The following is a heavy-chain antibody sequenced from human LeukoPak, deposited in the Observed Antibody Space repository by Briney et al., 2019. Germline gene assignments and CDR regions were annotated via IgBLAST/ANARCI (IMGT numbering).Heavy chain of an antibody. CDR2: ISSSSSTI. J-gene: IGHJ4*02. V-gene: IGHV3-48*01. D-gene: IGHD3-10*01. CDR1: GFTFSDNN. Sequence: GGSLRLSCAVSGFTFSDNNMNWVRQAPGKGLEWVSYISSSSSTIYYADSVKGRFTISRDNAKNSLYLQMNSLRAEDTAVYYCARENLLWFGEWGQGTLVTVSS. CDR3: ARENLLWFGE.